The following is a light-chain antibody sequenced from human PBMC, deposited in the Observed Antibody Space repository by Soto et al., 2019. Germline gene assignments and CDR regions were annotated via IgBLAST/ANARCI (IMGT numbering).Light chain of an antibody. CDR1: QSVSNSY. J-gene: IGKJ2*01. CDR3: QQYGSSPYT. Sequence: EIVLTQSPGTLSLSPGERATLSCRASQSVSNSYLAWYQQKPGQAPRVLIDGASDRATGIPDRFSGSGSGTDFTLTISRLEPEDFAVYYCQQYGSSPYTFGQGTKLEIK. V-gene: IGKV3-20*01. CDR2: GAS.